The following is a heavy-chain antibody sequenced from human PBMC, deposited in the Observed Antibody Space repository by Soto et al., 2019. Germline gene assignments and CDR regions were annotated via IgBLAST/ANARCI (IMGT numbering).Heavy chain of an antibody. CDR3: ARHSGVMVGGVITLYYFDY. CDR2: IYYSGST. J-gene: IGHJ4*02. V-gene: IGHV4-39*01. Sequence: PSETLSLTCTVSGGSISSSSFYWGWIRQPPGKGLEWIGSIYYSGSTYYNQSLKSRVTISVDTSKNLFSLKLSSVTAADTAVYYCARHSGVMVGGVITLYYFDYWAQGTLVTVSS. CDR1: GGSISSSSFY. D-gene: IGHD3-10*01.